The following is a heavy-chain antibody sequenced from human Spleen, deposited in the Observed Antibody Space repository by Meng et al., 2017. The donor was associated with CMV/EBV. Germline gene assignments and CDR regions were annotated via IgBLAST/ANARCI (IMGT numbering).Heavy chain of an antibody. V-gene: IGHV3-7*04. J-gene: IGHJ3*01. CDR1: GFTFSSYW. D-gene: IGHD2-21*02. Sequence: GESLKISCAVSGFTFSSYWMSWVRQAPGKGLEWVANIKQDGSEKYYVDSVKGRFTISRDNAKNSLYLQMNTLRAEDTAVYYCARAYPEIVVVAATRNAFDLWGQGTMVTVSS. CDR3: ARAYPEIVVVAATRNAFDL. CDR2: IKQDGSEK.